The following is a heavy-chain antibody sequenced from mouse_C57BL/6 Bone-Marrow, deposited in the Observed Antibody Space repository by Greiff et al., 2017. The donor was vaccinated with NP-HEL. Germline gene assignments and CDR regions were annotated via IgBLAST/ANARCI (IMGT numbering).Heavy chain of an antibody. V-gene: IGHV1-82*01. Sequence: VKLMESGPELVKPGASVKISCKASGYAFSSSWMNWVKQRPGKGLEWIGRIYPGDGDTNYNGKFKGKATLTADKSSSTAYMQLSSLTSEDSAVYFCARSAYGYEDFAYWGQGTLVTVSA. CDR1: GYAFSSSW. CDR2: IYPGDGDT. D-gene: IGHD2-2*01. CDR3: ARSAYGYEDFAY. J-gene: IGHJ3*01.